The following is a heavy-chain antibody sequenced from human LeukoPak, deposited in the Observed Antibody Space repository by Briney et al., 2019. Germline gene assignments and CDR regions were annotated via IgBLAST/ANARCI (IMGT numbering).Heavy chain of an antibody. Sequence: TGGSLRFSCAASGFTFSAYWMSWVRQAPGKGLEWVANIKQDGSDKFYADSMKGRFTISRDNAKNSVYLQMDSLRVEDTAVYYCTRDYRGKDVWGRGTTVTVSS. CDR2: IKQDGSDK. CDR1: GFTFSAYW. V-gene: IGHV3-7*01. D-gene: IGHD3-16*02. CDR3: TRDYRGKDV. J-gene: IGHJ6*02.